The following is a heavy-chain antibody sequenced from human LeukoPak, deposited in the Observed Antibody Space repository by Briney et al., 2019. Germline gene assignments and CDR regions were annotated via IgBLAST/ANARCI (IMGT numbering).Heavy chain of an antibody. CDR3: AKDDGGSYYIYYYYMDV. Sequence: GGSLRLSCAASGFTFSSYEMNWVRQAPGKGLEWVSYISSSGSTIYYADSVKGRFTISRDNAKNSLYLQMNSLRAEDTAVYYCAKDDGGSYYIYYYYMDVWGKGTTVTISS. D-gene: IGHD1-26*01. J-gene: IGHJ6*03. CDR1: GFTFSSYE. CDR2: ISSSGSTI. V-gene: IGHV3-48*03.